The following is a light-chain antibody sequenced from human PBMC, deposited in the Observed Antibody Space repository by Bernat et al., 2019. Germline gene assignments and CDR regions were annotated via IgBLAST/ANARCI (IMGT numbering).Light chain of an antibody. Sequence: DIQMTQSPSSLSASVGDRVTITCRASQSISSHLNWYQQKPGKAPKLLIYAASSLQSGVPSRFSGSGSGTDFTLTISSLQPEDFATYYCLQNYVYPLTFGGGTKVEIK. CDR2: AAS. V-gene: IGKV1-39*01. CDR1: QSISSH. CDR3: LQNYVYPLT. J-gene: IGKJ4*01.